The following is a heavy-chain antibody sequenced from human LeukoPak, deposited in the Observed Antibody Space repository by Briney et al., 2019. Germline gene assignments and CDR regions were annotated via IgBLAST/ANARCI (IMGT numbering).Heavy chain of an antibody. V-gene: IGHV1-8*01. Sequence: ASVKVSCKASGYTFTSYDINWVRQATGQGLEWMGWMNPNSGNTGYAQKFQGRVTMTRNTSISTAYMELSSLRSEDTAVYYCARGGGRWFGELLWDYYMDVWGKGTTVTISS. CDR1: GYTFTSYD. D-gene: IGHD3-10*01. CDR2: MNPNSGNT. J-gene: IGHJ6*03. CDR3: ARGGGRWFGELLWDYYMDV.